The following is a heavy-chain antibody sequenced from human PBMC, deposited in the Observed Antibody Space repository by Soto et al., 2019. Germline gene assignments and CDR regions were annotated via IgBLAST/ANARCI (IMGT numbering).Heavy chain of an antibody. J-gene: IGHJ5*02. Sequence: PSETLSLTCTVSGGSISNYYWTWVRQPPGKGLEWIGYVYYSGSTNYNPSLESRVTISIDASKNQFSLKMKSVTAADTAVYYCVRDYLLTGFDPWGQGALVPVSS. CDR1: GGSISNYY. D-gene: IGHD3-9*01. CDR3: VRDYLLTGFDP. CDR2: VYYSGST. V-gene: IGHV4-59*01.